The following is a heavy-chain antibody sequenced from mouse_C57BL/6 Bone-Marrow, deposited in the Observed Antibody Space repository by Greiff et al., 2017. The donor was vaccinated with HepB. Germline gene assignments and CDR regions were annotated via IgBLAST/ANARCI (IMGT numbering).Heavy chain of an antibody. V-gene: IGHV1-9*01. CDR2: ILPGSGST. J-gene: IGHJ4*01. D-gene: IGHD1-1*01. Sequence: VKLVESGAELMKPGASVKLSCKATGYTFTGYWIEWVKQRPGHGLEWLGEILPGSGSTNYNAKFKGKAPFTADTSSNTAYMQLSSLTTEDSAIYYCARRGYGSPYAMDYWGQGTSVTVSS. CDR3: ARRGYGSPYAMDY. CDR1: GYTFTGYW.